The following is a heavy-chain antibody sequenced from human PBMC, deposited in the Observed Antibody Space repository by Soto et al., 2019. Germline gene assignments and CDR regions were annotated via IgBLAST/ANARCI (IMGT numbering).Heavy chain of an antibody. J-gene: IGHJ6*02. CDR2: INPNSGGT. D-gene: IGHD6-19*01. CDR1: GYTFTGYY. Sequence: ASVNVSCKASGYTFTGYYMHWVRQAPGQGLEWMGWINPNSGGTNYAQKFQGWVTMTRDTSISTAYMELSRLRSDDTAVYYCAREKGDYSSGWYDYYYGMDVWGQGTTVTVSS. V-gene: IGHV1-2*04. CDR3: AREKGDYSSGWYDYYYGMDV.